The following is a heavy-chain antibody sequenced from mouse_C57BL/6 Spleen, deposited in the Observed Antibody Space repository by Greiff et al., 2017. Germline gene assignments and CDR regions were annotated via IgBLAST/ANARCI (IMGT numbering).Heavy chain of an antibody. D-gene: IGHD2-4*01. CDR2: IRNKANDYTT. CDR3: ARDGGYDYESTHGDWYFDV. CDR1: GFTFSDFY. Sequence: EVQLVESGGGLVQSGRSLRLSCATSGFTFSDFYMEWVRQAPGKGLEWIAAIRNKANDYTTEYSASVKGRFIVSRDTYQRILYLQMNALRAEDTAIYYCARDGGYDYESTHGDWYFDVWGTGTTVTVSS. J-gene: IGHJ1*03. V-gene: IGHV7-1*01.